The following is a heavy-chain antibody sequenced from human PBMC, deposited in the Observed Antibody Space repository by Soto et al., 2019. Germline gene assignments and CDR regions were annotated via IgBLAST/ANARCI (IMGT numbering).Heavy chain of an antibody. CDR1: GFTSGGYD. Sequence: PWGSLRLSCAAPGFTSGGYDMSWVRQAPGRGLEWVSIIRGRGDVVFYADSVRGRFTISRDNSKNTLYLQMHSLTVEDTAIYYCAGDVLGTGHTTTFHYWGQGALVTVSS. D-gene: IGHD1-1*01. J-gene: IGHJ4*02. CDR3: AGDVLGTGHTTTFHY. CDR2: IRGRGDVV. V-gene: IGHV3-23*01.